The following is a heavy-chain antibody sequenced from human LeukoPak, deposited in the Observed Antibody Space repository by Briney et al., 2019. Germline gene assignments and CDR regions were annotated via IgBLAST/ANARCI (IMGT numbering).Heavy chain of an antibody. V-gene: IGHV3-21*01. D-gene: IGHD1-26*01. Sequence: GGSLRLSCAASGFTFSSYSMNWVRQAPGKGLEWVSSISSSSSYIYYADSVKGRFTISRDNAKNSLYLQMNSLRAEDTAVYYCARDAVGANHYFDYWGQGTLVTVSS. CDR2: ISSSSSYI. J-gene: IGHJ4*02. CDR1: GFTFSSYS. CDR3: ARDAVGANHYFDY.